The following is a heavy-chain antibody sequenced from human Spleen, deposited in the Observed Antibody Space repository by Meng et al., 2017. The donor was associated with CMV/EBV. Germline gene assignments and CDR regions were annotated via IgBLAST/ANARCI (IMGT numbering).Heavy chain of an antibody. V-gene: IGHV1-2*02. CDR3: ARVTRDRFGVLINYFDS. J-gene: IGHJ4*02. CDR1: GYTFTGYY. Sequence: ASVKVSCKATGYTFTGYYLHWVRQAPGHGLEWMGWIDPNSGDTKYAQKFQGRVTMTRDTSISTAYMGLSKLTSDDTAVFYCARVTRDRFGVLINYFDSWGQGTLVTVSS. D-gene: IGHD3-3*01. CDR2: IDPNSGDT.